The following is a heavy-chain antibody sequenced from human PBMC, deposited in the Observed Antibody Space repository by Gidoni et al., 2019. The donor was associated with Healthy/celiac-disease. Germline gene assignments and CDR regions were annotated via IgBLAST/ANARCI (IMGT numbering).Heavy chain of an antibody. CDR2: SSGSGGST. Sequence: EVQLLESGGGLVQPGGSLRLSCAASGFTFSSYAMSWVRQAPGKGLEWVSASSGSGGSTYYADSVKGRFTISRDNSKNTLYLQMNSLRAEDTAVYYCAKGLGDSSGYYYDAFDIWGQGTMVTVSS. CDR1: GFTFSSYA. D-gene: IGHD3-22*01. CDR3: AKGLGDSSGYYYDAFDI. J-gene: IGHJ3*02. V-gene: IGHV3-23*01.